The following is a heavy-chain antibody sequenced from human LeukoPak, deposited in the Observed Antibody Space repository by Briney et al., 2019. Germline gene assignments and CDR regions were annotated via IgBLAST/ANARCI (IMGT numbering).Heavy chain of an antibody. CDR2: IYYSGST. V-gene: IGHV4-59*12. CDR1: GGSISSYY. D-gene: IGHD3-3*01. CDR3: ARDRYDFWSGYYWFDP. J-gene: IGHJ5*02. Sequence: SETLSLTCTVSGGSISSYYWSWIRQPPGKGLEWIGYIYYSGSTNYNPSLRGRVTISVDTSKNQFSLKLSSVTAADTAVYYCARDRYDFWSGYYWFDPWGQGTLVTVSS.